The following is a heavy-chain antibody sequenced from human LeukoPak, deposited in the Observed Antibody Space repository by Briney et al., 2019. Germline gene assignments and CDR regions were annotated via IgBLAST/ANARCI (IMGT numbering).Heavy chain of an antibody. CDR2: IWYDGSNK. V-gene: IGHV3-33*01. CDR3: ARDRYYYFDY. Sequence: GGSLSLSCAASGFTFSSYGMPWVRQAPGKGLEWVAVIWYDGSNKYYADSVKCRFTITSDNSKNTLYLQMNSLRAEDTAVYYCARDRYYYFDYWGQGTLVTVSS. CDR1: GFTFSSYG. D-gene: IGHD2-21*01. J-gene: IGHJ4*02.